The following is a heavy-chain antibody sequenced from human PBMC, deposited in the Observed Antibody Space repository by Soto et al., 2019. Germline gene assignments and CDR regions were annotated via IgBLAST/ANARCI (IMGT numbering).Heavy chain of an antibody. D-gene: IGHD6-13*01. Sequence: QLQLQESGPGLVKPSETLSLTCTVSGGSISSSSYYWGWIRQPPGKGLEWIGSIYYSGSTYYNPSLESRVPISVDTSKNEFSLTLSSVTAADTALKYCAGTGESIAAATWVQGTLVTVSS. J-gene: IGHJ5*02. CDR2: IYYSGST. CDR3: AGTGESIAAAT. V-gene: IGHV4-39*01. CDR1: GGSISSSSYY.